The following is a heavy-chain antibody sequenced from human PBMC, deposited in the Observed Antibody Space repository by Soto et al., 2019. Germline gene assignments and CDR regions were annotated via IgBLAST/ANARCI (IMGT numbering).Heavy chain of an antibody. CDR2: INHSGST. V-gene: IGHV4-34*01. CDR1: GGSFSGYY. J-gene: IGHJ5*02. D-gene: IGHD3-3*01. CDR3: ARADFWSGYYTGWFDP. Sequence: SETLSLTCAVYGGSFSGYYWSWIRQPPGKGLEWIGEINHSGSTNYNPSLKSRVTISVDTSKNQFSLKLSSVTAADTAVYYCARADFWSGYYTGWFDPWGQGTLVTVSS.